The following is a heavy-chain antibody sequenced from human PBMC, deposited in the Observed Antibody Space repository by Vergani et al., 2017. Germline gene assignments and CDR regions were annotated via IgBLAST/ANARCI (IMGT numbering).Heavy chain of an antibody. Sequence: EVQLVQSGAEVKKPGATMKISCKVSGYTFTDHYMHWVKQAPGKGLEWMGLVDPEDGETIYAEKFKGRVTIAADTSTDTAHLEVSSLRSEATAVYYCATPQTVTTGGMEVWGQGTTVIVSS. CDR3: ATPQTVTTGGMEV. D-gene: IGHD4-17*01. V-gene: IGHV1-69-2*01. J-gene: IGHJ6*02. CDR2: VDPEDGET. CDR1: GYTFTDHY.